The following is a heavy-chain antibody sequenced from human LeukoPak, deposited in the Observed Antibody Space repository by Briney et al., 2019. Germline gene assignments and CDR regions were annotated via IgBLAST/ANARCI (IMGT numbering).Heavy chain of an antibody. CDR3: ARHGGSRGDYFDY. J-gene: IGHJ4*02. CDR1: GGSISNYY. D-gene: IGHD1-26*01. Sequence: SETLSLTCTVSGGSISNYYWSWIRQPPGKGLEWIGYIYYSGNTHYNPSLESRVTMSVDTSKNQFSLKLTSVTAADTAVYYCARHGGSRGDYFDYWGQGTLVTVSS. V-gene: IGHV4-59*01. CDR2: IYYSGNT.